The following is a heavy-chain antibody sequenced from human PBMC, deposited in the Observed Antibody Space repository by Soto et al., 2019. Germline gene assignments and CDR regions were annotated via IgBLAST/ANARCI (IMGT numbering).Heavy chain of an antibody. CDR1: GGSISSGGYF. CDR3: ARVGDGSSYVWFDP. V-gene: IGHV4-31*03. J-gene: IGHJ5*02. D-gene: IGHD3-22*01. CDR2: IYYSGTT. Sequence: QVQLQESGPGLVKPSQTLSLTCTVSGGSISSGGYFWGWIRQHPGKVLEWIGYIYYSGTTYYTPSLKSRVTISVDTSKNQFSLKLSSVTAADTAVYYCARVGDGSSYVWFDPWGQGTLVTVSS.